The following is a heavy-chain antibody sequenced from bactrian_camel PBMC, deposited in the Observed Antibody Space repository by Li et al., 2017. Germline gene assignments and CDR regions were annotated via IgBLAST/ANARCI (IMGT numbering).Heavy chain of an antibody. Sequence: DVQLVESGGGSVQAGGSLRLSCGASGFTLGRFWMYWVRQAPGKGLEWVSSLSPSGDSPSYPDSVKGRFTVSRDNAKNTMYLQMNDLKSEDTAVYYCATAGWTIKRLTPHGYHWGRGTQVTVS. CDR3: ATAGWTIKRLTPHGYH. CDR2: LSPSGDSP. D-gene: IGHD6*01. CDR1: GFTLGRFW. V-gene: IGHV3S19*01. J-gene: IGHJ4*01.